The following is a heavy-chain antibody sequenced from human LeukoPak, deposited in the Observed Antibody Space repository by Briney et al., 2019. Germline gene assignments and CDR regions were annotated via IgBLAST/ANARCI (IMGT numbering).Heavy chain of an antibody. Sequence: GGSLRLPCTASGFTVSSNYMSWVRQAPGKGLEWVSVIRSDGSTNHADSVKGRFTISRDNSKNTLYLQMNNLRAEDTAMYYCARGMYSGMYNDAFDIWGQGTKVTVSS. CDR3: ARGMYSGMYNDAFDI. D-gene: IGHD1-26*01. J-gene: IGHJ3*02. CDR2: IRSDGST. V-gene: IGHV3-53*01. CDR1: GFTVSSNY.